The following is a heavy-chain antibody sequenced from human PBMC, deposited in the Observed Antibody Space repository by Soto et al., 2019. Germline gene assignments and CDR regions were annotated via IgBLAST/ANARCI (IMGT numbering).Heavy chain of an antibody. Sequence: ASVKVSCKASGGTFSSYTISWVRQAPGQGLEWMGRIIPILGIANYTQKFQGRVTITADKSTSTAYMELSSLRSEDTAVYYCARDPSIAVAGTGWGQGTLVTVSS. J-gene: IGHJ4*02. CDR3: ARDPSIAVAGTG. V-gene: IGHV1-69*04. CDR2: IIPILGIA. D-gene: IGHD6-19*01. CDR1: GGTFSSYT.